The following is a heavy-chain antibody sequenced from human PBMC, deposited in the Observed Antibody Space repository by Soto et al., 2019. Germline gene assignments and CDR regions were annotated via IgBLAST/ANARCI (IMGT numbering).Heavy chain of an antibody. Sequence: QVQLVESGGGVVQPGRSLRLSCAASGFTFGSYAMHWVRQAPGKGLEWVAVISYDGSNKYYADSVKGRFTISRDNSKNTLYLQLNSLRAEDTSVYYCAREYYYGSGSYWDYYYGMDFWGQGTTVTVSS. CDR2: ISYDGSNK. CDR3: AREYYYGSGSYWDYYYGMDF. CDR1: GFTFGSYA. J-gene: IGHJ6*02. D-gene: IGHD3-10*01. V-gene: IGHV3-30*14.